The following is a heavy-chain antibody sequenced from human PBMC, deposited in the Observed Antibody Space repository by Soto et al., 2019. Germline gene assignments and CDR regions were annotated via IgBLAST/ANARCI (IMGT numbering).Heavy chain of an antibody. D-gene: IGHD3-22*01. CDR2: INPSGGST. J-gene: IGHJ6*02. CDR3: ARDRGYYDSRWAPSYYYYGMDV. CDR1: GYTFTSYY. V-gene: IGHV1-46*01. Sequence: ASVKVSCKASGYTFTSYYMHWVRQAPGQGLEWMGIINPSGGSTSYAQKFQGRVTMTRDTSTSTVYMELSSLRSEDTAVYYCARDRGYYDSRWAPSYYYYGMDVWGQGTTVTVSS.